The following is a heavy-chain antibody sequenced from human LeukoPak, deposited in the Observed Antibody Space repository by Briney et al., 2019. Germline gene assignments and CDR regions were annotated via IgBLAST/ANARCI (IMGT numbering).Heavy chain of an antibody. D-gene: IGHD3-10*01. V-gene: IGHV1-18*01. CDR2: ISAYNANT. J-gene: IGHJ4*02. CDR1: GYTFTSYG. CDR3: ASGRGVRSYFLDC. Sequence: ASVKVSCKASGYTFTSYGISWVRQAPGQGLEWMGWISAYNANTNYAQKLQGRVTMTTDTSTSTAYMELSSLRSEDTAVYYCASGRGVRSYFLDCWGQRTLVTVSS.